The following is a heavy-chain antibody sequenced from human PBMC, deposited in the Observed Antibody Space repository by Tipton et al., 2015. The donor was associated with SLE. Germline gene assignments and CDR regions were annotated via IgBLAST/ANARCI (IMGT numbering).Heavy chain of an antibody. CDR3: AREPSTGAFDY. J-gene: IGHJ4*02. V-gene: IGHV3-7*01. CDR2: INQDGSEI. D-gene: IGHD1-14*01. Sequence: SLRLSCAASGFSFRDYWMSWVRQAPGKGLEWVANINQDGSEIFYVDSVKGRFTIFRDNAKYTVYLQMNSLRAEDTALYYCAREPSTGAFDYWGQGNLVTVSS. CDR1: GFSFRDYW.